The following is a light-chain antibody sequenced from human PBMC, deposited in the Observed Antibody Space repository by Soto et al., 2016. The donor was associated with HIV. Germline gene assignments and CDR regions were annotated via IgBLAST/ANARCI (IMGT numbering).Light chain of an antibody. CDR1: QSISTY. Sequence: DIQMTQSPSSLSLSIGDRVSITCRASQSISTYLHWYQQKPGRAPKLLIYDASSLQSGVPSRFSGRGSGTDFTLTISDLQHEDLATYYCQQSSRTPWTFGQGTKVEI. J-gene: IGKJ1*01. CDR2: DAS. CDR3: QQSSRTPWT. V-gene: IGKV1-39*01.